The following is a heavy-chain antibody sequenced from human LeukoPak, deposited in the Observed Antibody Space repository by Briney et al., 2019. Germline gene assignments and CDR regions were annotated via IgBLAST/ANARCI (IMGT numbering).Heavy chain of an antibody. D-gene: IGHD2-21*02. J-gene: IGHJ5*01. CDR2: IDDVGSGT. CDR3: ATVFDF. CDR1: GFTLSSNW. V-gene: IGHV3-74*01. Sequence: GGSLRLSCAVSGFTLSSNWMHWVRHVPGKGLVWVSRIDDVGSGTSYADSVKGRFTISRDDAKNTVYLQMNSLRAEDTAVYYCATVFDFWGQGTLVTVSS.